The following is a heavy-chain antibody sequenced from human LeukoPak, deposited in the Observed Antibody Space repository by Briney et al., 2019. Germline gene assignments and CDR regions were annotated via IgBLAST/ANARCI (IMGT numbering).Heavy chain of an antibody. CDR1: GFTFSGHW. CDR3: ARAWTGYSYGDY. CDR2: ISGSGSTI. J-gene: IGHJ4*02. D-gene: IGHD5-18*01. Sequence: GGSLRLSCAVSGFTFSGHWMFWVRQAPGKGLEWVSYISGSGSTIYYADSVKGRFTISRDNAKNSLYLQMNSLRAEDTAVYYCARAWTGYSYGDYWGQGTLVTVSS. V-gene: IGHV3-11*01.